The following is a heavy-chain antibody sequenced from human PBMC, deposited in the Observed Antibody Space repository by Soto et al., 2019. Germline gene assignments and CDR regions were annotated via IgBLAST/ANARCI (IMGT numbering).Heavy chain of an antibody. CDR2: IDPSDSYT. Sequence: HGESLKIFCKGSGYSLTSYWISWVRQLPGKGLEWMGRIDPSDSYTNYSPSFQGHVTISADKSISTAYLQWSSLKASDTAMYYCARHPSVTLRRGGMDVWGQGTTVTVSS. CDR1: GYSLTSYW. V-gene: IGHV5-10-1*01. CDR3: ARHPSVTLRRGGMDV. D-gene: IGHD5-18*01. J-gene: IGHJ6*02.